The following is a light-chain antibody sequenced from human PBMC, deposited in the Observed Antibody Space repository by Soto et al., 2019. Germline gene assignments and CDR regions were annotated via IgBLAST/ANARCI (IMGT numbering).Light chain of an antibody. CDR1: SSDIGSNS. Sequence: QSVLTQPPSASGTPGQRVTISCSGSSSDIGSNSVNWFRHLPGTAPKLVIYANDRRPSGVPDRFSGSRSGTSASLAISGLQSEDDADYFCATWDDRLNGLLFGGGTKLTVL. J-gene: IGLJ2*01. CDR3: ATWDDRLNGLL. CDR2: AND. V-gene: IGLV1-44*01.